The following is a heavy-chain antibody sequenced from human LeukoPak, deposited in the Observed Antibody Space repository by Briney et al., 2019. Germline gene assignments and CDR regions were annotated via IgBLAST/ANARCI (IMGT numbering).Heavy chain of an antibody. J-gene: IGHJ2*01. CDR3: AKDVERIAAAGPYWYFDL. CDR2: IRYDGSNK. D-gene: IGHD6-13*01. V-gene: IGHV3-30*02. CDR1: GFTFSSYG. Sequence: GGSLRLSCAASGFTFSSYGMHWVRQAPGKGLERVAFIRYDGSNKYYADSVKGRFTISRDNSKNTLYLQMNSLRAEDTAVYYCAKDVERIAAAGPYWYFDLWGRGTLVTVSS.